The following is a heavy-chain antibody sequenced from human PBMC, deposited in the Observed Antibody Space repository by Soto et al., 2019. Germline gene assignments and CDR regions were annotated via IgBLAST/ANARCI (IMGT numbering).Heavy chain of an antibody. CDR2: ISYDGSNK. CDR3: ARSVAVAGYYFDY. CDR1: GFTFSSYA. J-gene: IGHJ4*02. D-gene: IGHD6-19*01. Sequence: RRLSCAASGFTFSSYAMHWVRQAPGKGLEWVAVISYDGSNKYYADSVKGRFTISRDNSKNTLYLQMNSLRAEDTAVYYCARSVAVAGYYFDYWGQGTLVTVSS. V-gene: IGHV3-30-3*01.